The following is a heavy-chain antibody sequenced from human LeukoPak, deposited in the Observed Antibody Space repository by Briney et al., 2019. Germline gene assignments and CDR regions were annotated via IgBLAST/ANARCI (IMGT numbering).Heavy chain of an antibody. CDR3: AELGITMIGGV. D-gene: IGHD3-10*02. Sequence: GGSLRLSCAASGLTFSSYWMNWVRQAPGKGLEWVSYISSSGSTIYYADSVKGRFTISRDNAKNSLYLQMNSLRAEDTAVYYCAELGITMIGGVWGKGTTVTISS. V-gene: IGHV3-48*04. CDR1: GLTFSSYW. CDR2: ISSSGSTI. J-gene: IGHJ6*04.